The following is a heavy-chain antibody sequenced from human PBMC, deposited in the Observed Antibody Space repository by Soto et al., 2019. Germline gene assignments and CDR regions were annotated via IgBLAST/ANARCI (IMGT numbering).Heavy chain of an antibody. D-gene: IGHD5-12*01. Sequence: QVQLVQSGAEVKKPGSSVKVSCKASGGTFSSYTISWVRQAPGQGREWMGRIIPILGIANYAQKFQGRVTITADKSTSTAYMELSSLRSEDTAVYYCARGPYSGYDLYYYYYMDVWGKGTTVTVSS. J-gene: IGHJ6*03. CDR1: GGTFSSYT. V-gene: IGHV1-69*02. CDR2: IIPILGIA. CDR3: ARGPYSGYDLYYYYYMDV.